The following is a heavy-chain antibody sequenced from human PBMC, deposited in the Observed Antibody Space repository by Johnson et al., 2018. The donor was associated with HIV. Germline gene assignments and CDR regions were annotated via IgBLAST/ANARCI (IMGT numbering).Heavy chain of an antibody. J-gene: IGHJ3*02. D-gene: IGHD2-15*01. Sequence: QVQLVESGGGLVQPGGSLRLSCAASGFKFSDSYMSLIRQAPGKGLEWISYISSSVRTIFYPESLEGGFTISRDNAKNSLYLQMKSLRVDDTAVYYCARVRLEEDIFEAFDMWGLGTMVTVSS. V-gene: IGHV3-11*04. CDR1: GFKFSDSY. CDR2: ISSSVRTI. CDR3: ARVRLEEDIFEAFDM.